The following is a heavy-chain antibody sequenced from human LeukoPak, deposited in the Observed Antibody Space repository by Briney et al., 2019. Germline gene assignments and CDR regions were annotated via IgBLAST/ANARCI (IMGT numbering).Heavy chain of an antibody. CDR2: IKSKTDGGTT. V-gene: IGHV3-15*01. J-gene: IGHJ4*02. CDR1: GFTFSNAW. D-gene: IGHD2-15*01. CDR3: TTTRTRYCSGGSCYVFDY. Sequence: GGSLRLSCAASGFTFSNAWMSWVRQAPGKGLEWVGRIKSKTDGGTTDYAAPVKGRFTISRDDSKNTLYLQLNSLKTEDTAVHYCTTTRTRYCSGGSCYVFDYWGQGTLVTVSS.